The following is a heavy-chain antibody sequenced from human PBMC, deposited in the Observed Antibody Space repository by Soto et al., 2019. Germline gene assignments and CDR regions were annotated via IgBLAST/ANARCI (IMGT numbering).Heavy chain of an antibody. Sequence: SETLSLTCAVSGVSIRSNNWWCWVRQPAGRGVEVSGEVYHRGVTNYNPSLKSRVTTSVDKSKNQLYLQMSSLTAADTAVYYCARISAYHFDYWGQGTLVTVSS. CDR1: GVSIRSNNW. CDR3: ARISAYHFDY. J-gene: IGHJ4*02. CDR2: VYHRGVT. V-gene: IGHV4-4*02. D-gene: IGHD3-16*01.